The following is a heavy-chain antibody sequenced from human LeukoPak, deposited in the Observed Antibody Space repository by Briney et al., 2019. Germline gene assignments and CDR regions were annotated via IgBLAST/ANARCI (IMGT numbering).Heavy chain of an antibody. V-gene: IGHV3-21*01. J-gene: IGHJ4*02. CDR1: GFTFSGYS. D-gene: IGHD3-22*01. Sequence: GGSLRLSCTASGFTFSGYSMNWIRQAPGKGLEWVSSFGTRSTSVYHAGSVKGRFAISRDNAKNSLYLQMNSLRAEDTALYYCAREVSEGFDFWGQGTLVTVSS. CDR2: FGTRSTSV. CDR3: AREVSEGFDF.